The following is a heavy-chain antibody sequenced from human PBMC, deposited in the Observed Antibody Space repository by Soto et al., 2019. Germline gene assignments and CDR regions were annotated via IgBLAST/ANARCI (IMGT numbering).Heavy chain of an antibody. CDR1: GFTFSGSA. V-gene: IGHV3-73*01. CDR2: IRSKANNYAT. J-gene: IGHJ6*03. D-gene: IGHD1-1*01. CDR3: TSFRNDYNYYYYMDV. Sequence: WGSLRLSCAASGFTFSGSAMHWVRQASGKGLEWVGRIRSKANNYATAYAASVKGRFTISRDDSKNTAYLQMNSLKTEDTAVYYCTSFRNDYNYYYYMDVWGKGTTVTVSS.